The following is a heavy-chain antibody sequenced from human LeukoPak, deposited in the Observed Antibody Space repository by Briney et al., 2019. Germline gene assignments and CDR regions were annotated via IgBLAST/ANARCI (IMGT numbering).Heavy chain of an antibody. Sequence: GGSLRLSCGASGFTFKNYAMHWVRQAPGKGLEWVAGISWNSDSRGYADSVKGRFTISRDNAKNSLYLQMNSLRAEDTAVYYCARAAFLEWLLYLDYWGQGTLVTVSS. J-gene: IGHJ4*02. D-gene: IGHD3-3*01. CDR1: GFTFKNYA. CDR2: ISWNSDSR. V-gene: IGHV3-9*01. CDR3: ARAAFLEWLLYLDY.